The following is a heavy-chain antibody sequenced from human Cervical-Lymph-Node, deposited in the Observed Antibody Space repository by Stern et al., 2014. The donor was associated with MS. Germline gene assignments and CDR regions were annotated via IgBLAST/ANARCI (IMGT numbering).Heavy chain of an antibody. CDR2: IRSNAYGGPT. CDR1: GFSFDDYA. V-gene: IGHV3-49*05. CDR3: TRDNGGTSFDS. Sequence: VQLVESGGGLVKPGRSLSLSCTASGFSFDDYAMNWFRQAPGKGLEWVGLIRSNAYGGPTESAASVHSRFTISRDDSRSIAYLQMNSLKTEDTGVYYCTRDNGGTSFDSWGQGTLVTVSS. J-gene: IGHJ4*02.